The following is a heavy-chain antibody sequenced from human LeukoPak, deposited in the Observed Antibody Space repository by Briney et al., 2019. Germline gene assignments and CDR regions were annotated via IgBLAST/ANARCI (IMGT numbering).Heavy chain of an antibody. CDR3: ARGISGWYFDY. CDR2: IWYDGSNK. D-gene: IGHD6-19*01. V-gene: IGHV3-33*01. Sequence: GGSLRLSCAASGFTFSSYGMHWVRQAPGKGLEWVAVIWYDGSNKFYADSVKGRFIISRDNSKNTLYLQMNSLRAEDTALYYCARGISGWYFDYWGQGTLVTVPS. J-gene: IGHJ4*02. CDR1: GFTFSSYG.